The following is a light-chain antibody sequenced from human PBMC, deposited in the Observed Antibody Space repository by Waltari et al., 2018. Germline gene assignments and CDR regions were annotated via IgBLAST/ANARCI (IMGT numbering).Light chain of an antibody. V-gene: IGKV1-9*01. J-gene: IGKJ1*01. CDR1: QGIGTY. CDR3: QQLNSYPWT. Sequence: IQLTQSPSSLSASVGDRVTITCRASQGIGTYLAWYQQKPGNAPKLLIYGASTLQSWVPARFAGFGSGTDFTLAISSLQPEDFATYYCQQLNSYPWTFGQGTKVEVK. CDR2: GAS.